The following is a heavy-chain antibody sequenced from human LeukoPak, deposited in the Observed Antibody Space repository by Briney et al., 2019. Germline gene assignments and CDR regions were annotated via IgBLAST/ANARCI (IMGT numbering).Heavy chain of an antibody. D-gene: IGHD2-2*01. CDR2: SGNFNGKT. Sequence: ASLTDSCKASRYTFSRYGISCGRQAPGPGREGMGWSGNFNGKTQHALNLQGRVTITTDTSTSTAYMELGSLTSDDTAVYYCARIGLAIVPSVNNYYYYGMDVWGQGTTVTVSS. V-gene: IGHV1-18*01. CDR1: RYTFSRYG. J-gene: IGHJ6*02. CDR3: ARIGLAIVPSVNNYYYYGMDV.